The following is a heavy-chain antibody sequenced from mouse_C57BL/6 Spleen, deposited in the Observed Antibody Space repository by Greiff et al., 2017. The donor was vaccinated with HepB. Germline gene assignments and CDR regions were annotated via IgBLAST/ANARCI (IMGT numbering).Heavy chain of an antibody. CDR3: TRRYYGSSYVSVYFDY. J-gene: IGHJ2*01. V-gene: IGHV1-5*01. CDR2: IYPGNSDT. CDR1: GYTFTSYW. Sequence: VQLQQSGTVLARPGASVKMSCKTSGYTFTSYWMHWVKQRPGQGLEWIGAIYPGNSDTSYNQKFKGKAKLTAVTSASTAYMELSSLTNEDSAVYYCTRRYYGSSYVSVYFDYWGQGTTLTVSS. D-gene: IGHD1-1*01.